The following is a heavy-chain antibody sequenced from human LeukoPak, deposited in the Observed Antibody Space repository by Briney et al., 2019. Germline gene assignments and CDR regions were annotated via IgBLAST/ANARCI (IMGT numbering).Heavy chain of an antibody. CDR3: ARDSDALLWFGELFDY. Sequence: PSQTLSLTCTVSGGSISSGSYYWSWIRQPAGKGLEWIGRIYTSGSTNYNPSLKSRVTISVDTSKNQFSLKLSSVTAADTAVYYCARDSDALLWFGELFDYWGQGTLVTVSS. V-gene: IGHV4-61*02. D-gene: IGHD3-10*01. CDR2: IYTSGST. CDR1: GGSISSGSYY. J-gene: IGHJ4*02.